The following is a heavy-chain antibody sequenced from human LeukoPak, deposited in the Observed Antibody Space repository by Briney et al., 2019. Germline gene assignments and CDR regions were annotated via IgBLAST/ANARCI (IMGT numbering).Heavy chain of an antibody. J-gene: IGHJ4*02. CDR2: INLNSGGT. V-gene: IGHV1-2*02. CDR1: GYTFSDYS. CDR3: ARDPPSSHIGIDY. D-gene: IGHD2-2*01. Sequence: ASVKVSCKASGYTFSDYSMHWVRQAPGQGLECMGWINLNSGGTKYAQKFEGRVTMTRDTSINTAYMELSGLRFDDTAVYYCARDPPSSHIGIDYWGQGTLVTVSS.